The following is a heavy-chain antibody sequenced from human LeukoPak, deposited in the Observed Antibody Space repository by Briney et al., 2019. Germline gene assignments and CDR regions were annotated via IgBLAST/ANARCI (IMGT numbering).Heavy chain of an antibody. J-gene: IGHJ4*02. V-gene: IGHV3-30*18. CDR3: AKPPDTAMAYYFDY. CDR1: GFTFSSYA. D-gene: IGHD5-18*01. Sequence: AGGSLRLSCAASGFTFSSYAMHWVRQAPGKGLEWVAVISYDGSNKYYADSVKGRFTISRDNSKNTLYLQMNSLRAEDTAVYYCAKPPDTAMAYYFDYWGQGTLVTVSS. CDR2: ISYDGSNK.